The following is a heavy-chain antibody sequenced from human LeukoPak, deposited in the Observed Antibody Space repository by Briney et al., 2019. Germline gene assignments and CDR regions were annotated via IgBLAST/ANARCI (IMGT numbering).Heavy chain of an antibody. CDR3: ARDPRESYDYVWGSYRPDAFDI. Sequence: SETLSLICTVSGGSISSGDYYWSWIRQPPGTGLEWIGFIYYSGSTYYNPSLKSRITISLDTSKNQFSLKLSSVTAADTAVYYCARDPRESYDYVWGSYRPDAFDIWGQGTMVTVSS. V-gene: IGHV4-30-4*01. D-gene: IGHD3-16*02. J-gene: IGHJ3*02. CDR1: GGSISSGDYY. CDR2: IYYSGST.